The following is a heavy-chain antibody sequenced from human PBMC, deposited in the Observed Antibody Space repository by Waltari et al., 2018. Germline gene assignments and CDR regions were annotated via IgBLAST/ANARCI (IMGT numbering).Heavy chain of an antibody. Sequence: EVQLLESGGGLVQPGGSLRLSCAASGFTFSSYAMSWVRQAQGKGLEWVSAISGSGGSTYYADSVKGRFTISRDNSKNTLYLQMNSLRAEDTAVYYCAKDKPGYPYGGNDWFDPWGQGTLVTVSS. J-gene: IGHJ5*02. V-gene: IGHV3-23*01. CDR2: ISGSGGST. CDR3: AKDKPGYPYGGNDWFDP. D-gene: IGHD2-15*01. CDR1: GFTFSSYA.